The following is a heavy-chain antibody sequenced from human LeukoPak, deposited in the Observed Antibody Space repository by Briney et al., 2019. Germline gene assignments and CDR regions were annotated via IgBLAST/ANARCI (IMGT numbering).Heavy chain of an antibody. V-gene: IGHV3-23*01. D-gene: IGHD2-2*01. CDR2: ISGSGGST. CDR1: GFTFSSYA. J-gene: IGHJ4*02. Sequence: GGSLRLSCAASGFTFSSYAMSWVRQAPGKGLEWVSAISGSGGSTYYADSVKGRFTISRDNSKITLYLQMNSLRAEDTAVYYCAKTVVVPAAPPTDYWGQGTLVTVSS. CDR3: AKTVVVPAAPPTDY.